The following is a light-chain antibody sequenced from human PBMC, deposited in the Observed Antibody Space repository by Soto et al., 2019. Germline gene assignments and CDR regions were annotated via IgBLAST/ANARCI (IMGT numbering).Light chain of an antibody. V-gene: IGKV3-15*01. J-gene: IGKJ1*01. CDR1: QSVSSN. Sequence: EIVMTQSPATLSVSPGERATLSCRASQSVSSNLAWYQQKPGQAPRLLIYDASTRATAIPARFSGSGSGTEFTLTISSLQSEDFAVYYCQQFNNWPRTFGQGTRWIS. CDR3: QQFNNWPRT. CDR2: DAS.